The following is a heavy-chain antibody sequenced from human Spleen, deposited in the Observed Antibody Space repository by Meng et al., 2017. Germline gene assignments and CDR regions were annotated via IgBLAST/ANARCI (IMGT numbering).Heavy chain of an antibody. CDR3: ASSPIDKYDLSALPLDY. Sequence: GSLRLSCAVYGGSFRGYFWGWIRQSPGKGLEWSGDINHNGGTNYNPSLESRVTISLDTSKCQFPLRLGSVTAADTAVYYCASSPIDKYDLSALPLDYWGQGTLVTVSS. V-gene: IGHV4-34*01. D-gene: IGHD3-22*01. J-gene: IGHJ4*02. CDR1: GGSFRGYF. CDR2: INHNGGT.